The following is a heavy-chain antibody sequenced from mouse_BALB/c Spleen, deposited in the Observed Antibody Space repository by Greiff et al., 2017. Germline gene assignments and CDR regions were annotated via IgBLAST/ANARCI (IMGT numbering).Heavy chain of an antibody. CDR3: AREGFYYYGSSYDFDY. CDR1: GYTFTSYW. Sequence: QVQLQQSGAELAKPGASVKMSCKASGYTFTSYWMHWVKQRPGQGLEWIGYINPSTGYTEYNQKFKDKATLTADKSSSTAYMQLSSLTSEDSAVYYCAREGFYYYGSSYDFDYWGQGTTLTVSS. J-gene: IGHJ2*01. V-gene: IGHV1-7*01. D-gene: IGHD1-1*01. CDR2: INPSTGYT.